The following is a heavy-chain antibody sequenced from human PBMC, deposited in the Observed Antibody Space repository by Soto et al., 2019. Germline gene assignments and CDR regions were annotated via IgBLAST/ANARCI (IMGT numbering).Heavy chain of an antibody. D-gene: IGHD2-15*01. CDR3: ARDGSRSLNKLDY. Sequence: GGSLRLSCAASGFTFSSYGMHWVRQAPGKGLEWVAVIWYDGSNKYYADSVKGRFTISRDNSKNTLYLQMNSLRAEDTAVYYCARDGSRSLNKLDYWGQGTLVTVSS. J-gene: IGHJ4*02. CDR1: GFTFSSYG. CDR2: IWYDGSNK. V-gene: IGHV3-33*01.